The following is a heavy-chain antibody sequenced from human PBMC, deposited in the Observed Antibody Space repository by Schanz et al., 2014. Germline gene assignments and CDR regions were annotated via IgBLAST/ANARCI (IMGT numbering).Heavy chain of an antibody. V-gene: IGHV3-23*04. CDR1: GFAVDNYY. D-gene: IGHD5-18*01. CDR3: VRVSFADPRLYRGMDRDIDY. CDR2: ISGTGGDDT. J-gene: IGHJ4*02. Sequence: VASGGGLVQPGGSLRLSCAASGFAVDNYYMSCVRQAPGRGLEWVSSISGTGGDDTYYADSVKGRFTISRDNSKNTLFLQMNSLRAEDTAVYYCVRVSFADPRLYRGMDRDIDYWGQGTLVTVSS.